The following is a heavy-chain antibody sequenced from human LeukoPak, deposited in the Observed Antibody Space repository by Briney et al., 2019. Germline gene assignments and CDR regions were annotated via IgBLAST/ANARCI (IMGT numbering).Heavy chain of an antibody. D-gene: IGHD3-10*01. V-gene: IGHV4-59*01. CDR1: GGSISSYY. CDR3: ARAVHYSGTSDQYTGGWYYFDF. Sequence: SETLSLTCTVSGGSISSYYWSWIRQPPGKGLEWIGYIYYSGSSNSNPSLKSRATISVDMSRKHFFLDLISVTAADTAVYYCARAVHYSGTSDQYTGGWYYFDFWGQGTRVTVSS. CDR2: IYYSGSS. J-gene: IGHJ4*02.